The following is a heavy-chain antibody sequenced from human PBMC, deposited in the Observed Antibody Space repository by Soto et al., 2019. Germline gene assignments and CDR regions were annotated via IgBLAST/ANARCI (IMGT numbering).Heavy chain of an antibody. CDR2: IIPILGIA. Sequence: SVKVSCKASGGTFSSYTISWVRQAPGQGLEWMGRIIPILGIANYAQKFQGRVTITADKSTSTAYMELSSLRSEDTAVYYCATVGGVVVGPGTIGAFDIWGQGTMVTVSS. CDR3: ATVGGVVVGPGTIGAFDI. J-gene: IGHJ3*02. D-gene: IGHD2-15*01. CDR1: GGTFSSYT. V-gene: IGHV1-69*02.